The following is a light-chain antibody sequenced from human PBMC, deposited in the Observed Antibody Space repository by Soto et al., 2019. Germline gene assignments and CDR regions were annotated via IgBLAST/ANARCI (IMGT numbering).Light chain of an antibody. J-gene: IGKJ5*01. CDR1: QSVISTY. Sequence: EIVWTQSQGTLSLSPGERSTRSCRCSQSVISTYLAWYQQKPGQAPRLLIYGASSRATGIPDRFIGSGSGTYFTLTISSLEPEDFAIYYCQLHSTWPPITSGQGTRLEI. CDR2: GAS. CDR3: QLHSTWPPIT. V-gene: IGKV3D-20*02.